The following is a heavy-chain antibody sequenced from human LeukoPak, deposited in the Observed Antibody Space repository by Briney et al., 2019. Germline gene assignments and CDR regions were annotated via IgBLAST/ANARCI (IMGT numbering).Heavy chain of an antibody. V-gene: IGHV4-59*01. CDR3: ARAGRERFLEWLPLYYFDY. D-gene: IGHD3-3*01. Sequence: PSETLSLTCTVSGGSISSYYWSWIRQPPGKGLEWIGYIYYSGSTNYNPSLKSQVTISVDTSKNQFSLKLSSVTAADTAVYYCARAGRERFLEWLPLYYFDYWGQGTLVTVSS. CDR1: GGSISSYY. CDR2: IYYSGST. J-gene: IGHJ4*02.